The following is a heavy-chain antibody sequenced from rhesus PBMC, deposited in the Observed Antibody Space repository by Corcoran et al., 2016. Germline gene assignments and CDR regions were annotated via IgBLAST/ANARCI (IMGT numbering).Heavy chain of an antibody. J-gene: IGHJ4*01. V-gene: IGHV3-136*01. CDR2: ISYTGKTI. Sequence: EVQLVESGGGLVQPGGSLRLSCAASGFTFSSYDMSWVRQAPGKGLEWVSYISYTGKTIYYASSVKGRFTSSRDDAKNSLTLQMSSLRAEDTAVYYCTRVRIAAAGWVDYWGQGVLVTVSS. D-gene: IGHD6-25*01. CDR1: GFTFSSYD. CDR3: TRVRIAAAGWVDY.